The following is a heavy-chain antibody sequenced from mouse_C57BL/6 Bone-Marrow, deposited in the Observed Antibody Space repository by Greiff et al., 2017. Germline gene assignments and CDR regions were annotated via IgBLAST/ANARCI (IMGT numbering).Heavy chain of an antibody. CDR1: GFTFSDYG. D-gene: IGHD1-1*01. CDR3: ARNYYQDY. CDR2: ISRGSSTI. Sequence: EVKLVESGGGLVKPGGSLKLSCAASGFTFSDYGMHWVRQAPEQGLEWVAYISRGSSTIYYADTVKGRFTISRDKAKNTLFLQMTSLRSEDTAMYYCARNYYQDYWGQGTTLTVSA. V-gene: IGHV5-17*01. J-gene: IGHJ2*01.